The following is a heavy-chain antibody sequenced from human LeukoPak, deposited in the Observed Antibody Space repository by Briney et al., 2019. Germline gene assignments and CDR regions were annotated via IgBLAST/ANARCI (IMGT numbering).Heavy chain of an antibody. Sequence: GSLRLSCAASGFALSSYAMSWVRQAPGKGLEWVAVISYDGSNKYYADSVKGRFTISRDNSKNTLYLQMNSLRAEDTAVYYCARGRVNAFDIWGQGTMVTVSS. CDR1: GFALSSYA. CDR3: ARGRVNAFDI. J-gene: IGHJ3*02. V-gene: IGHV3-30*04. CDR2: ISYDGSNK.